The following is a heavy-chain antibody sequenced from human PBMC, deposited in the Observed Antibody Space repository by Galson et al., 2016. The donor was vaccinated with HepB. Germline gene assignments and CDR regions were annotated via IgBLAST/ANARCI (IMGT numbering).Heavy chain of an antibody. J-gene: IGHJ3*02. V-gene: IGHV3-9*02. CDR1: GFTSDHYA. Sequence: SLRLSCAASGFTSDHYAMHWVRQAPGKGLEWVSGISWNSGSIGYADSVKGRFTISRDNAKNSLYLRMNSLRAEDTALYYCAKDSGAYYDDSSGHRRNAFDIWGQGTVVTVSS. CDR2: ISWNSGSI. D-gene: IGHD3-22*01. CDR3: AKDSGAYYDDSSGHRRNAFDI.